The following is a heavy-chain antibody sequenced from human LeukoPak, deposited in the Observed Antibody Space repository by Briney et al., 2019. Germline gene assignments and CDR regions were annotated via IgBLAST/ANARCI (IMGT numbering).Heavy chain of an antibody. CDR3: ARDPTRERWLQNYFDY. J-gene: IGHJ4*02. Sequence: PGRSLRLSCAASGFTFSSYGMHWVRQAPGKGLEWVAVIWYDGSDKYYADSVKGRFTISRDNSKNTLFLQMNSLRAEDTAVYYCARDPTRERWLQNYFDYWGQGTLVTVSS. CDR1: GFTFSSYG. D-gene: IGHD5-24*01. CDR2: IWYDGSDK. V-gene: IGHV3-33*01.